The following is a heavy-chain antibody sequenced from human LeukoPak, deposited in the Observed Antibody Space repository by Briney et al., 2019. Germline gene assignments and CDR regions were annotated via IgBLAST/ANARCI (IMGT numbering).Heavy chain of an antibody. CDR1: GYTFTGYY. J-gene: IGHJ4*02. CDR2: INPNSGGT. D-gene: IGHD3-10*01. CDR3: ARGAGLLWFGELFY. Sequence: ASVKVSCKASGYTFTGYYMHWVRQAPGQGLEWMGWINPNSGGTNYAQKFQGRVTMTRDTSISTAHMELSRLRSDGTAVYYCARGAGLLWFGELFYWGQGTLVTVSS. V-gene: IGHV1-2*02.